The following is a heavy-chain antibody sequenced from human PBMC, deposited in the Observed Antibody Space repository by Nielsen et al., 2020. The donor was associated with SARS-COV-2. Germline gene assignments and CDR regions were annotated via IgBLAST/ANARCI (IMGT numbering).Heavy chain of an antibody. J-gene: IGHJ6*02. V-gene: IGHV3-11*01. D-gene: IGHD3-16*02. Sequence: WIRQPPGKGLEWVSYISSSGSTIYYADSVKGRFTISRDNAKNSLYLQMNSLRAEDTAVYYCARDRYDYVWGGYLYGMDVWGQGTTVTVSS. CDR3: ARDRYDYVWGGYLYGMDV. CDR2: ISSSGSTI.